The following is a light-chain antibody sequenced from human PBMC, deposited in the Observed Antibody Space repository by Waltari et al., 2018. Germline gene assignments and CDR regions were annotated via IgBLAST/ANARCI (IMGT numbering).Light chain of an antibody. CDR3: QQYNRWPPIT. Sequence: EVVMTQSSATLSVSPGERASLSCRASQSIATNLAWYQQKPGQSPSLPVHDSSTRSPTTPARFSGSGSGTEFTHTISSLQSEDSAVYYCQQYNRWPPITFGQGTRLEIK. J-gene: IGKJ5*01. CDR2: DSS. CDR1: QSIATN. V-gene: IGKV3D-15*01.